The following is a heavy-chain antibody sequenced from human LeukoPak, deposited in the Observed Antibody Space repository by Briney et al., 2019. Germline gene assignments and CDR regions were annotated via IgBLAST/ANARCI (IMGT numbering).Heavy chain of an antibody. V-gene: IGHV4-30-4*07. J-gene: IGHJ4*02. CDR3: AADDSSGYYDY. CDR2: IYYSGST. CDR1: GASISSGGLS. Sequence: PSQTLSLTCAVSGASISSGGLSWNWIRQPPGKGLEWIGYIYYSGSTNYNPSLKSRVTISVDTSKNQFSLKLSSVTAADTAVYYCAADDSSGYYDYWGQGTLVTVSS. D-gene: IGHD3-22*01.